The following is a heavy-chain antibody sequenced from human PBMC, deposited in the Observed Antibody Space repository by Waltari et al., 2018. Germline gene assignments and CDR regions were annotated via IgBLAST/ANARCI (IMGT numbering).Heavy chain of an antibody. CDR1: GASISSSSYS. CDR3: ARLYEFWSGPADF. J-gene: IGHJ4*02. CDR2: VHYRGSS. D-gene: IGHD3-3*01. Sequence: QLQLQESGPGMFRPSETLSLTCTVSGASISSSSYSWGWIRQSPGGGLEWIGSVHYRGSSNYNPALKSRVTMSVDKSKRQVSLKVNSGSAADTATYYCARLYEFWSGPADFWGQGTLVIVSS. V-gene: IGHV4-39*07.